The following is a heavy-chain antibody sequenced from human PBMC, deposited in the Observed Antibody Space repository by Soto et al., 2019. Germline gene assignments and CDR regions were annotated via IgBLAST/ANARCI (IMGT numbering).Heavy chain of an antibody. CDR2: IYYSGST. Sequence: SETLSLTCTVSGGSISSGGYYWSWIRQHPGKGLEWIGYIYYSGSTYYNPSLKSRVTISVDTSKNQFSLKLSSVTAADTAVYYCARGPLRGYSGSFLAHQAFDIWGQGTMVTVSS. D-gene: IGHD1-26*01. CDR1: GGSISSGGYY. CDR3: ARGPLRGYSGSFLAHQAFDI. J-gene: IGHJ3*02. V-gene: IGHV4-31*03.